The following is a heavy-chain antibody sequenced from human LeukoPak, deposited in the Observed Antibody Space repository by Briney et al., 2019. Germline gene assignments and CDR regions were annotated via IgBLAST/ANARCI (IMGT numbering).Heavy chain of an antibody. CDR1: GFTVSSNY. CDR3: ARVDYGDYDGWFDP. V-gene: IGHV3-66*02. D-gene: IGHD4-17*01. J-gene: IGHJ5*02. CDR2: IYSGGST. Sequence: GGSLRLSCAASGFTVSSNYMSWDRQAPGKGLEWVSVIYSGGSTYYADSVKGRFTISRDNSKNTLYLQMNSLRAEDTAVYYCARVDYGDYDGWFDPWGQGTLVTVSS.